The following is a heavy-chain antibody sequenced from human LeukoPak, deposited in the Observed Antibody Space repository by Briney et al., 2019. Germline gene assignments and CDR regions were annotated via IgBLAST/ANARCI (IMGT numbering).Heavy chain of an antibody. CDR3: ARHEGGSYLDAFDI. V-gene: IGHV4-4*07. CDR2: IYTSGST. J-gene: IGHJ3*02. D-gene: IGHD1-26*01. Sequence: SETLSLTCTVSGGSISNYYWNWIRQPAGKGLEWIGRIYTSGSTNYNPSLKSRVTISVDTSKNQFSLKLSSVTAADTAVYYCARHEGGSYLDAFDIWGQGTMVTVSS. CDR1: GGSISNYY.